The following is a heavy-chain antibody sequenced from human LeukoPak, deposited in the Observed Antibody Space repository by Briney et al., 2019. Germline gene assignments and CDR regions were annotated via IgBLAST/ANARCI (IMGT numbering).Heavy chain of an antibody. D-gene: IGHD2-2*01. Sequence: PSETLSLTCTVSGGSISSHYWSWIRQPPGKGLEWIGYIYYGGSTNYNPSLKSRVTISVDTSKNQFSLKLSSVTAADTAVYYCASGRCSSTSCNYYYYMDVWGKGTTVTVSS. CDR2: IYYGGST. CDR3: ASGRCSSTSCNYYYYMDV. J-gene: IGHJ6*03. CDR1: GGSISSHY. V-gene: IGHV4-59*11.